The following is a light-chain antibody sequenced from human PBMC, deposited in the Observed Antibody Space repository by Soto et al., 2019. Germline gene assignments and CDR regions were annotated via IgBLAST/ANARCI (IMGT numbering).Light chain of an antibody. Sequence: DIVMTQSPLSRSVAHGDPASISFRSSQILLHSYGYYYLHWYLKKPGQSPHLLIYLGSNRASGVPDRFSGSRSGTDFTLKISRVEAEDVGVYYCVQALETPITFGQGTRLEIK. J-gene: IGKJ5*01. CDR1: QILLHSYGYYY. CDR2: LGS. CDR3: VQALETPIT. V-gene: IGKV2-28*01.